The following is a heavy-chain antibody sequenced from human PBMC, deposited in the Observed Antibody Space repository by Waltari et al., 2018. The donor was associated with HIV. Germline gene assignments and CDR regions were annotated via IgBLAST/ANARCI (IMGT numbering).Heavy chain of an antibody. CDR3: ATGVRYYGP. CDR2: IYPADTT. J-gene: IGHJ1*01. D-gene: IGHD3-22*01. Sequence: ESGGRLIQTGGSLGLSCVASNFTISDRHVTWVRQASGGPLEWVAVIYPADTTHYADSVRGRFTISRVRSRTSVLLLMNGLFVDDSAIYYCATGVRYYGPWGQGTRVTVSS. V-gene: IGHV3-53*01. CDR1: NFTISDRH.